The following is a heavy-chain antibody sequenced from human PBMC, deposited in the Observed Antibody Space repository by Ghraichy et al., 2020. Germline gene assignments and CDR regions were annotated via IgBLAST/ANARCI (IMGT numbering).Heavy chain of an antibody. CDR3: VKAPYCGGDYYFFYSLSGADAFDV. D-gene: IGHD2-21*02. V-gene: IGHV3-30*18. CDR1: GFIFSGHG. CDR2: MSNNGKHK. Sequence: GGSLRLSCLASGFIFSGHGMHWVRQAPGKGLEWVAAMSNNGKHKFYIDSVKGRFSISRDNSKNTLYLQMDGLRTEDTAVYYCVKAPYCGGDYYFFYSLSGADAFDVWGQGTVVTVS. J-gene: IGHJ3*01.